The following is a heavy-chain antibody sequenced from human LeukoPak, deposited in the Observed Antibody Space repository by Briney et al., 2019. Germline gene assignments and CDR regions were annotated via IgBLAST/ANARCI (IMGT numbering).Heavy chain of an antibody. D-gene: IGHD3-3*01. CDR3: ARANTHDSNYYYGMDV. J-gene: IGHJ6*02. CDR1: GVIFNSYA. Sequence: GGSLRLSCATSGVIFNSYAMSWVRQAPGKGLEWVSAISGSGGSAYYADSVKGRFTISRDNSKNTLYLQMNSLRAEDTAVYYCARANTHDSNYYYGMDVWGQGTTVTVSS. CDR2: ISGSGGSA. V-gene: IGHV3-23*01.